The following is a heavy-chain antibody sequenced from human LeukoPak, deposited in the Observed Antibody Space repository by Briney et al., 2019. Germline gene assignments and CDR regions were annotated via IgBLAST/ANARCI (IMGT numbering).Heavy chain of an antibody. J-gene: IGHJ4*02. Sequence: GGSLRLSCAASGFTFSSYGMSWVRQAPGKGLEWVSAISGSGGSTYYADSVKGRFTIYRDNSKNTLYLQMNSLRAEDTAVYYCAKGFYCSSSTCLDYWGQGTLVTVSS. CDR3: AKGFYCSSSTCLDY. CDR1: GFTFSSYG. V-gene: IGHV3-23*01. CDR2: ISGSGGST. D-gene: IGHD2-2*01.